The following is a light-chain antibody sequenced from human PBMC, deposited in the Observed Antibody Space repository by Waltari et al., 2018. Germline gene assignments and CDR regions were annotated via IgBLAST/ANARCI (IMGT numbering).Light chain of an antibody. CDR2: AAS. CDR3: QQADSFPPT. CDR1: QAVSNW. J-gene: IGKJ2*01. Sequence: DIQMTQSPSSVSASVGDRVTLSWRASQAVSNWLAWYQQKPGKAPKLLISAASVLQSGVLSRFSGSGSETDFTLTISSLQPEDFATYYCQQADSFPPTFGQGTKLEIK. V-gene: IGKV1D-12*01.